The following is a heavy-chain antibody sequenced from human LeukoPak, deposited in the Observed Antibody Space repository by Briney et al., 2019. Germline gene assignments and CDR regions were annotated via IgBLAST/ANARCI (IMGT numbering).Heavy chain of an antibody. CDR3: ARDRVAGGFDY. Sequence: SDTLALICTVSGDSLGSYYWNWIRQAPGKGLEWIGYIHYSGSTNHNSSLKSRVTISVDTSKNQYSLKLSSVTAADTAVYYCARDRVAGGFDYWGQGTLVTVSS. V-gene: IGHV4-59*01. CDR2: IHYSGST. D-gene: IGHD6-19*01. CDR1: GDSLGSYY. J-gene: IGHJ4*02.